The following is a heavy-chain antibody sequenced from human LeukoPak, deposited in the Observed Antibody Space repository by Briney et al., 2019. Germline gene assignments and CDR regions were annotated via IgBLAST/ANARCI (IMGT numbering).Heavy chain of an antibody. D-gene: IGHD4-17*01. J-gene: IGHJ4*02. CDR3: ARDVDGDFDY. CDR2: IKQDGSEK. CDR1: GFTFDDYA. Sequence: PGGSLRLSCAASGFTFDDYAMHWVRQVPGKGLEWVANIKQDGSEKQYVDSVKGRFTISRDNAKNSLYLQMNSLRAEDTAMYYCARDVDGDFDYWGQGTLVTVSS. V-gene: IGHV3-7*03.